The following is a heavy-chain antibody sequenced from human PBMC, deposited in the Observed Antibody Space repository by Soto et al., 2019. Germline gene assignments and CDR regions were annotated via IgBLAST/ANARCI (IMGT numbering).Heavy chain of an antibody. D-gene: IGHD1-26*01. V-gene: IGHV3-23*01. CDR3: AKSGGASPYYFDY. CDR1: AFTFNTYA. J-gene: IGHJ4*02. CDR2: ISVSGGGT. Sequence: EVQLLESGGGLVQPGGSLRLSCAASAFTFNTYAMGWVRQAPGKGLEWVSAISVSGGGTYYADSVTGRFTISRDTSKNTLYLQMNSLRADDTAVYYCAKSGGASPYYFDYWGRGTLVTVSS.